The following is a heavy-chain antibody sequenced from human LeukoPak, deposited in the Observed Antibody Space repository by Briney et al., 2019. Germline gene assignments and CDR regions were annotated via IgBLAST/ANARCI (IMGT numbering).Heavy chain of an antibody. CDR3: ARTRYYYNSRSYGAPYYFDY. CDR2: IYYSGST. D-gene: IGHD3-10*01. V-gene: IGHV4-39*01. CDR1: GDSISDSDYY. J-gene: IGHJ4*02. Sequence: PSETLSLTCTVSGDSISDSDYYWGWIRQPPGKGLEWIGSIYYSGSTYYNPSLKSRVTISVDTSKNQFSLKLSSVTAADTAVYYCARTRYYYNSRSYGAPYYFDYWGQGTLVTVSS.